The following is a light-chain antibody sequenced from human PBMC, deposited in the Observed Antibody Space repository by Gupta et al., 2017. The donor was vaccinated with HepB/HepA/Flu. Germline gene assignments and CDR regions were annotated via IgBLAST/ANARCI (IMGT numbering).Light chain of an antibody. CDR2: GAS. V-gene: IGKV3-20*01. J-gene: IGKJ4*01. CDR1: QTVYNNY. Sequence: DIVLTQSPGTLSLSPGQRATLSCRASQTVYNNYLAWYQHRPGQAPRLLVYGASSRATGAPERFSGSGSGTDFTLTSSRLEPEDFAVYYCQQYRRSPTFGGGTKVELK. CDR3: QQYRRSPT.